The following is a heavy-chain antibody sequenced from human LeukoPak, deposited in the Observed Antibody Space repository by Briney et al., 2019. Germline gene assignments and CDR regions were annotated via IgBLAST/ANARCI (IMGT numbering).Heavy chain of an antibody. Sequence: SSVKVSCKASGGTFSSYAISWVRQAPGQGLEWMGGITPIFGTANYAQKFQGRVTITADESTSTAYMELSSLRSEDTAVYYCARDSLGEMYGGRPIEGYYFDYWGQGTLVTVSS. CDR2: ITPIFGTA. J-gene: IGHJ4*02. CDR3: ARDSLGEMYGGRPIEGYYFDY. D-gene: IGHD3-16*01. CDR1: GGTFSSYA. V-gene: IGHV1-69*01.